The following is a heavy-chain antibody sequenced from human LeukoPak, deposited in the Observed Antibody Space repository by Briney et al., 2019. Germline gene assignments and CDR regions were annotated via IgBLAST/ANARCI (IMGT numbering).Heavy chain of an antibody. CDR2: IGGSGGST. CDR3: AKKKRGLQGLDY. Sequence: GGSLRLSCAASGFTFSSYAMSWVRQAPGKGLEWVSVIGGSGGSTYYADSVKGRFTISRDNSKNTLYLQMSSLRAEDTAVYYWAKKKRGLQGLDYWGQGTLVTGSS. J-gene: IGHJ4*02. D-gene: IGHD4-11*01. V-gene: IGHV3-23*01. CDR1: GFTFSSYA.